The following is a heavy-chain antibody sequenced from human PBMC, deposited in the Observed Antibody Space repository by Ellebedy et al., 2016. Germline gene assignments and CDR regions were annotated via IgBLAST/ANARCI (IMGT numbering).Heavy chain of an antibody. Sequence: GGSLRLXXAASGFTFSSYWMGWVRQAPGKGLEWVANINQDGSERYNVDSVKGRFTFSRDNAKNSLYLQMNSLRAEDTAVYYCARHGNYYFDFWGQGTLVTVSS. V-gene: IGHV3-7*01. CDR1: GFTFSSYW. D-gene: IGHD1-7*01. J-gene: IGHJ4*02. CDR2: INQDGSER. CDR3: ARHGNYYFDF.